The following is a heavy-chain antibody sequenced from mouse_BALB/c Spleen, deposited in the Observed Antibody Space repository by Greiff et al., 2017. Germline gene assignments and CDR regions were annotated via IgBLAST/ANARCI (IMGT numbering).Heavy chain of an antibody. V-gene: IGHV5-6-3*01. CDR3: ASTMITTDPYWYFDV. CDR1: GFTFSSYG. D-gene: IGHD2-4*01. J-gene: IGHJ1*01. CDR2: INSNGGST. Sequence: EVQRVESGGGLVQPGGSLKLSCAASGFTFSSYGMSWVRQTPDKRLELVATINSNGGSTYYPDSVKGRFTISRDNAKNTLYLQMSSLKSEDTAMYYCASTMITTDPYWYFDVWGAGTTVTVSS.